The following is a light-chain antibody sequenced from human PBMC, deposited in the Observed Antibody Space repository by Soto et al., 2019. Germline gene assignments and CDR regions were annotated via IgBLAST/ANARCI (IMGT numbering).Light chain of an antibody. J-gene: IGLJ2*01. CDR2: EGS. Sequence: LTQAPSVSVAPGQTARITCGGNNIGSKSVHWYQQHPGTAPKLIIYEGSKRPSGVSNRFSGSKSGNTASLTVSGLQAEDEADYFCCSYTSTFSFFGGGTKLTVL. CDR1: NIGSKS. CDR3: CSYTSTFSF. V-gene: IGLV2-23*01.